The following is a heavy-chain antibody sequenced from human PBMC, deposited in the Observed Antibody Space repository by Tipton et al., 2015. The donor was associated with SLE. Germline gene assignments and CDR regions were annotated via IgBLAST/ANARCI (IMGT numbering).Heavy chain of an antibody. Sequence: TLSLTCTVSGASINSHYFSWIRQPPGKGLEWIGFIYSSGTTNYNPSLRSRFTMSVDTSKNQLSLSLNSVTTADTAMYYCARALRYSSGYFDFWGQGKRVTVSS. D-gene: IGHD3-22*01. J-gene: IGHJ4*02. CDR2: IYSSGTT. CDR1: GASINSHY. V-gene: IGHV4-59*11. CDR3: ARALRYSSGYFDF.